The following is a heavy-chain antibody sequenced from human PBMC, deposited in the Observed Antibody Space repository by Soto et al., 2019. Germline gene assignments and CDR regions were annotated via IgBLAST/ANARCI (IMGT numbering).Heavy chain of an antibody. J-gene: IGHJ6*02. CDR3: AREGCSSTSCPYYYYYGMDV. CDR2: INSDGSST. V-gene: IGHV3-74*01. Sequence: EVQLVESGGGLVQPGGSLRLSCAASGFTISSYWMHWVRQAPGKGLVWVSRINSDGSSTSYADSVKGRFTISRDNAKNTLYLQMNSLRAEDTAVYYCAREGCSSTSCPYYYYYGMDVWGQGTTVTVSS. CDR1: GFTISSYW. D-gene: IGHD2-2*01.